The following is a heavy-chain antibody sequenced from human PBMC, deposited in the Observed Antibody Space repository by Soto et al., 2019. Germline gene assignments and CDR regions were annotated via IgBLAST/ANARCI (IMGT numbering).Heavy chain of an antibody. CDR1: GGPITTGCAY. J-gene: IGHJ4*02. V-gene: IGHV4-31*03. CDR2: IYHSGNT. Sequence: SETISLTCTVSGGPITTGCAYWSWIRQHPGKGLEWIGNIYHSGNTYYNPSLKSRLTISVDTSKNHFSLRVDSVTAADTAVYYCARARFQVLYGKPYFDSWGQGTLVTVSS. CDR3: ARARFQVLYGKPYFDS. D-gene: IGHD2-2*02.